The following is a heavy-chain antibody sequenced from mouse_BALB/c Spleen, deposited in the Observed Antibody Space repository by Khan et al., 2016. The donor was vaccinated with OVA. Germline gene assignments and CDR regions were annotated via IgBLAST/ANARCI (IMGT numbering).Heavy chain of an antibody. CDR3: ARVGYNGTMDC. Sequence: QIQLVQSGPELKKPGETVQISCKASGFTFTNYGMNWVKHAPGKGLKWMGWINTYTGEPTFADDFKGRFAFSLETSASTAYLQINSLKNEDTATYVCARVGYNGTMDCWGQGTSVTVSS. V-gene: IGHV9-3-1*01. CDR2: INTYTGEP. J-gene: IGHJ4*01. D-gene: IGHD2-14*01. CDR1: GFTFTNYG.